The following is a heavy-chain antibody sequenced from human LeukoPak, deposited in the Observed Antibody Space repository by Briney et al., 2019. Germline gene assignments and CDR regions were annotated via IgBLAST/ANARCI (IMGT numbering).Heavy chain of an antibody. Sequence: PGGSLRLSCAASGFTFSSYAMHWVRQAPGKGLEWVAVISYDGSNKYYADSVKGRFTISRDNSKNTLYLQMNSLRAEDTAVYYCVGSYYGFDYWGQGTLVTVSS. V-gene: IGHV3-30-3*01. J-gene: IGHJ4*02. CDR3: VGSYYGFDY. CDR2: ISYDGSNK. CDR1: GFTFSSYA. D-gene: IGHD1-26*01.